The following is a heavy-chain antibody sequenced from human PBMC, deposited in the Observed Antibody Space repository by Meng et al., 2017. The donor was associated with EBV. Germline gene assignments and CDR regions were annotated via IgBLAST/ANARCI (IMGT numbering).Heavy chain of an antibody. J-gene: IGHJ4*02. CDR3: ASESGRGYTPDY. V-gene: IGHV1-69*01. CDR2: FLPRLGAP. D-gene: IGHD3-10*01. CDR1: GGPFRYYA. Sequence: QVQLVESGAEGKEPCQSVKVARKTSGGPFRYYAISWVRQAPGQGLEWLGGFLPRLGAPNYAQKFHGRVKITADESTSTHYMDLSSLRSEDTAIYYCASESGRGYTPDYWGQGTLVTVSS.